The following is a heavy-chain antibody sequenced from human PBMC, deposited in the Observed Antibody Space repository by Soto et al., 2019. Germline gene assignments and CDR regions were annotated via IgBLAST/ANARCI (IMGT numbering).Heavy chain of an antibody. Sequence: HPGGSLRLSCAASGFTFSSYWMSWVRQAPGKGLEWVANIKQDGSEKYYVDSVKGRFTISRDNAKNSLYLQMNSLRAEDTAVYYCARGGLESQWLVRDEYFQHWGQGTLVTVSS. CDR3: ARGGLESQWLVRDEYFQH. D-gene: IGHD6-19*01. CDR1: GFTFSSYW. V-gene: IGHV3-7*03. CDR2: IKQDGSEK. J-gene: IGHJ1*01.